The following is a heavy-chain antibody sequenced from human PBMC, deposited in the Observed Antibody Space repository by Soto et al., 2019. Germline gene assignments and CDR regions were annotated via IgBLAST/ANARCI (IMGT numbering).Heavy chain of an antibody. J-gene: IGHJ4*02. CDR1: GVSISNTSYY. V-gene: IGHV4-39*01. CDR3: ARHGSY. Sequence: QLQLQESGPGLVKPSETLSLTCSVAGVSISNTSYYWGWIRQPPGKGLEWVGTIYFSGSTFYNPSLKSRVTISIDTSKTQFSLRLSSVTAADTAVYSCARHGSYWGQGPLVTVSS. CDR2: IYFSGST.